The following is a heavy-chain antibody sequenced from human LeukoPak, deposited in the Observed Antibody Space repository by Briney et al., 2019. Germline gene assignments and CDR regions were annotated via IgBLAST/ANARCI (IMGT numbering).Heavy chain of an antibody. Sequence: PGGSLRLSCAASGFTFDDYAMHWVRQAPGKGLEWVSLISWDGGSTYYADSVKGRFTISRDNSKNSLYLQMNSLRAEDTALYYCAKDEMITFGGAIDYWGQGTLVTVSS. J-gene: IGHJ4*02. D-gene: IGHD3-16*01. V-gene: IGHV3-43D*03. CDR1: GFTFDDYA. CDR2: ISWDGGST. CDR3: AKDEMITFGGAIDY.